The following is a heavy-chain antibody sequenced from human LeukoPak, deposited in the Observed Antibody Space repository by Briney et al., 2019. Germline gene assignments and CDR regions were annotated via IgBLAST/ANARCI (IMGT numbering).Heavy chain of an antibody. CDR3: AREFPMGGMDV. Sequence: SETLSLTCTVSGGSISSYYWSWIRQPPGKGLEWIGYIYYSGSTNYNPSLKSRVTISVDTSKNQFSLKLSSVTAADTAVYYCAREFPMGGMDVWGQGTTVTVSS. J-gene: IGHJ6*02. D-gene: IGHD2-21*01. CDR1: GGSISSYY. CDR2: IYYSGST. V-gene: IGHV4-59*01.